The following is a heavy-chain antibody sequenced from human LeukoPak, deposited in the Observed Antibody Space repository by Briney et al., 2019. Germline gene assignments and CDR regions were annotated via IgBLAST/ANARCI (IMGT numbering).Heavy chain of an antibody. V-gene: IGHV3-74*01. D-gene: IGHD6-13*01. J-gene: IGHJ3*02. CDR2: INSDGSST. Sequence: GGSLRLSCAASGFTFSSYWMHWVRQAPGKGLVWVSRINSDGSSTNYADAVKGRFTISRDNAKNMLYLQTNSLRAEDTAVYYCARGGSSWSAFDIWGQGTMVIVSS. CDR3: ARGGSSWSAFDI. CDR1: GFTFSSYW.